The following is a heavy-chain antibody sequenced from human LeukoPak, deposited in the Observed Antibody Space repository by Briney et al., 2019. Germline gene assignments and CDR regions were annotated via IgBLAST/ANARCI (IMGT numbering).Heavy chain of an antibody. D-gene: IGHD3-22*01. CDR2: IYPGDSDT. Sequence: GESLKISCKGSGYTFTSSWIGWVRQMAGKGLEWMGMIYPGDSDTRYSPSFQGQVSISADKSISTASLQWSSLKASDTAMYYCARRGGYYYVFDYWGQGTLVTVSS. CDR1: GYTFTSSW. V-gene: IGHV5-51*01. J-gene: IGHJ4*02. CDR3: ARRGGYYYVFDY.